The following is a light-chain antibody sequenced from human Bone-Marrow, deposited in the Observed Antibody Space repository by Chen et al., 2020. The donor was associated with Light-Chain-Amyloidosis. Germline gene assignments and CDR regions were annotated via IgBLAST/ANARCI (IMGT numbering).Light chain of an antibody. CDR1: NIGSTS. CDR2: DDS. Sequence: SYVLTQPSSVSVAPGQTATIACGGNNIGSTSVHWYQQTPGQAPLLVVYDDSDRPSGIPERLAGSNCGKTATLTISRVEAGDEADYYCQVWDRSSDRPGFGGGTKLTVL. V-gene: IGLV3-21*02. J-gene: IGLJ3*02. CDR3: QVWDRSSDRPG.